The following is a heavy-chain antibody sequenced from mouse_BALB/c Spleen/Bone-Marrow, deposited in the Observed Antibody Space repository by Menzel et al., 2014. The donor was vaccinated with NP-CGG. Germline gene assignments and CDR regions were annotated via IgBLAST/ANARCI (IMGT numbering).Heavy chain of an antibody. CDR2: IDPANGNT. CDR1: GFNIKDTY. V-gene: IGHV14-3*02. Sequence: VQLQQSGAELVKPGASVKLSCTASGFNIKDTYMHWVKQRPEQGLEWIGRIDPANGNTKYDPKFQGKATITADTSSNTAYLQLSSLTYEDTAVYYCARLELFDYWGQGTLVTVSA. J-gene: IGHJ3*01. CDR3: ARLELFDY.